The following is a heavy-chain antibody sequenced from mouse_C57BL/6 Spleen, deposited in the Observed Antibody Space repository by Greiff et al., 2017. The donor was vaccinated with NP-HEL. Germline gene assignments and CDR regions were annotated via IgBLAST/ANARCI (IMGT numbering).Heavy chain of an antibody. CDR1: GYTFTDYY. CDR2: INPNNGGT. D-gene: IGHD2-13*01. V-gene: IGHV1-26*01. CDR3: AVTGGSAWFAY. Sequence: EVQLQQSGPELVKPGASVKISCKASGYTFTDYYMNWVKQSHGKSLEWIGDINPNNGGTSYNQKFKGKATLTVDKSSSTAYMELRSLTSEDSAVYYCAVTGGSAWFAYWGQGTLVTVSA. J-gene: IGHJ3*01.